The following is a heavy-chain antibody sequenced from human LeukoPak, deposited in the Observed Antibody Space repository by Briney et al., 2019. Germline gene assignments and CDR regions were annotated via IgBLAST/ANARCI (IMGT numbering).Heavy chain of an antibody. D-gene: IGHD5-12*01. CDR1: GDSIITYY. Sequence: ASETLSLTCTVSGDSIITYYWSWIRQPPGKGLEWIGYMYYSGSTNYNPSLKSRVTISVDKSRNQFSLTLSSVTAADTAVCYCARHSRGYDSEFGYWGQGTLVTVSS. CDR2: MYYSGST. CDR3: ARHSRGYDSEFGY. J-gene: IGHJ4*02. V-gene: IGHV4-59*08.